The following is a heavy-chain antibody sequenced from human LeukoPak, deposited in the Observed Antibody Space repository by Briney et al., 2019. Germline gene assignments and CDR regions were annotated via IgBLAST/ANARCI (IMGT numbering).Heavy chain of an antibody. D-gene: IGHD6-25*01. J-gene: IGHJ4*02. Sequence: GGSLRLSCAVSGFIVSSNYMSWVRQAPAPGKGLEWVSVIYSGGSTYYADSVKGRFTISRDNSKNTLYLQMNSLRAEDTAIYYCARASSSGYFDFEYWGQGTLVTVSP. CDR3: ARASSSGYFDFEY. V-gene: IGHV3-53*01. CDR2: IYSGGST. CDR1: GFIVSSNY.